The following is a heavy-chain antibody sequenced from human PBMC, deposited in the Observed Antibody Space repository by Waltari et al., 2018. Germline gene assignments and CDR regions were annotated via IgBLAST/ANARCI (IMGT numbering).Heavy chain of an antibody. J-gene: IGHJ4*02. CDR2: IKQDGSEK. CDR1: GTSRSHYW. V-gene: IGHV3-7*01. CDR3: TRGGRDSSWYWRD. Sequence: EVQLVESGGGLAQPGGSLGLSGAAHGTSRSHYWMTWVRRASGKGPEWVANIKQDGSEKYYMDSVKGRFTISRDNAKNSLYLQMNNPRVEDTAVYYCTRGGRDSSWYWRDWGQGTLVTVSS. D-gene: IGHD6-13*01.